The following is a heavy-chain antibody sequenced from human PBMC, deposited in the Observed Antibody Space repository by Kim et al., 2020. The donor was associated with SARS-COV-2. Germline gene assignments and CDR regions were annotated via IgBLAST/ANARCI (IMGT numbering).Heavy chain of an antibody. CDR1: GFYFVDYY. J-gene: IGHJ4*01. D-gene: IGHD3-16*01. V-gene: IGHV3-11*04. CDR2: IRHTSRTI. CDR3: AGRVWDGQRYALIVY. Sequence: GGSLRLSCADSGFYFVDYYINWIRQTPEKGLEWLSYIRHTSRTIYYADSARGRWTIAKDNAKMSTFLQMGNLRNENTDRDYCAGRVWDGQRYALIVYWG.